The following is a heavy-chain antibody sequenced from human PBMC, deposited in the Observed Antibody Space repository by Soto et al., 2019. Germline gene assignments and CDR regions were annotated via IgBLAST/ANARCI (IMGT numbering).Heavy chain of an antibody. CDR3: AISLSYSSSCYGMDF. Sequence: SENLYLTCAVYGGSFSGYYWSWIRQPPGKGLEWIGEINHSGSTNYNPSLKSRVTISVDTSKNQFSLKLSSVTAADTAVYYCAISLSYSSSCYGMDFWGKGTTLTVS. D-gene: IGHD6-13*01. V-gene: IGHV4-34*01. CDR1: GGSFSGYY. CDR2: INHSGST. J-gene: IGHJ6*04.